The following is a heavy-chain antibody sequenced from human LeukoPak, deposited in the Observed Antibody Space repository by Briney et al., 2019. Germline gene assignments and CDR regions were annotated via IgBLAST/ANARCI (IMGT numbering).Heavy chain of an antibody. CDR2: ISGSGGST. V-gene: IGHV3-23*01. CDR1: GFTFSSHG. J-gene: IGHJ4*02. CDR3: ARGRGIAASYFDY. D-gene: IGHD6-13*01. Sequence: GGTLRLSCAASGFTFSSHGMSWVRQAPGKGLEWVSAISGSGGSTYYADSVKGRFTMSRDNSKNSLYLQMNSLRAEDTAVYYCARGRGIAASYFDYWGQGTLVTVSS.